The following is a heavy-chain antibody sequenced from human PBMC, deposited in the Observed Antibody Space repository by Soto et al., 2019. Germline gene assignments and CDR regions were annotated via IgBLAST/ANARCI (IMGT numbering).Heavy chain of an antibody. D-gene: IGHD6-19*01. CDR3: AKEKGTVAGTFDY. CDR1: GFTFSSYA. Sequence: GGSLRLSCSASGFTFSSYAMSWVRQAPGKGLEWISLFSGSGGNTYYADSVKGRFTISRDNSKNTLYLQMNSLRAEDTAVYYCAKEKGTVAGTFDYWGHGTLVTVSS. V-gene: IGHV3-23*01. CDR2: FSGSGGNT. J-gene: IGHJ4*01.